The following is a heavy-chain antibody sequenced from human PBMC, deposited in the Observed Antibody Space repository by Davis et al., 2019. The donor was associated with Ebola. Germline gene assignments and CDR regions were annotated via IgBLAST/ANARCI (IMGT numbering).Heavy chain of an antibody. V-gene: IGHV1-2*02. J-gene: IGHJ3*02. Sequence: ASVKVSCKASGGTFSGSGVSWVRQAPGQGLEWMGWSHPNGAATKYAQKFQGRVTMTRDRSISTAYMELSSLTHDDTAVYYCARDHPGPQTLDIWGQGTVITVSS. CDR2: SHPNGAAT. D-gene: IGHD4-23*01. CDR3: ARDHPGPQTLDI. CDR1: GGTFSGSG.